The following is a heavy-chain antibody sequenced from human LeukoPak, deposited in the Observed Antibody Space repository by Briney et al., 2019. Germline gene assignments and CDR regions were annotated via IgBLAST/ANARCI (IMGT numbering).Heavy chain of an antibody. Sequence: PSETLSLTCTVSGGSVSSGSYYWSWIRQPPGKGLEWIGYIYYSGSTNYNPSLKSRVTISVDTSKNQFSLKLSSVTAADTAVYYCARGTKYYYDSSGYYSLDYWGQGTLVTVSS. J-gene: IGHJ4*02. CDR1: GGSVSSGSYY. V-gene: IGHV4-61*01. CDR3: ARGTKYYYDSSGYYSLDY. CDR2: IYYSGST. D-gene: IGHD3-22*01.